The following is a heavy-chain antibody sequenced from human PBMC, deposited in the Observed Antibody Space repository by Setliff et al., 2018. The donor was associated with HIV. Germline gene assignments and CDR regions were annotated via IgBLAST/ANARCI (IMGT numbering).Heavy chain of an antibody. CDR2: IFTSATTNF. CDR3: ARARVYCPGDDCHAGNFDH. J-gene: IGHJ1*01. Sequence: SETLSLTCSVSGDSISHYYWSWIRQPPGKGLEWIGDIFTSATTNFNYNPSLKSRVTMPIDTSKNQFSLKLRSVTAADTAFYYCARARVYCPGDDCHAGNFDHWGQGTLVTVSS. V-gene: IGHV4-4*08. D-gene: IGHD2-8*02. CDR1: GDSISHYY.